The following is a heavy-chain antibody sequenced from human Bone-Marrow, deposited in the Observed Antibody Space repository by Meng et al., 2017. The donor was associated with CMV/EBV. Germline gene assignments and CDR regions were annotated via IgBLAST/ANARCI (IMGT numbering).Heavy chain of an antibody. J-gene: IGHJ4*02. CDR1: GFTFSSYA. D-gene: IGHD3-3*02. V-gene: IGHV3-30*02. CDR3: AKDRIFGEVGYFDY. Sequence: GGSLRLSCAASGFTFSSYAMHWVRQAPGKGLEWVAFIRYDGSNKYYADSVKGRFTISRDNSKNTLYLQMNSLRAEDTAVYYCAKDRIFGEVGYFDYWGQGTLVTVSS. CDR2: IRYDGSNK.